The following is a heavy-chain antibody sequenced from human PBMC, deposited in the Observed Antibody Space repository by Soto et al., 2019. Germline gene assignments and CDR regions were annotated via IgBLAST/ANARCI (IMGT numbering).Heavy chain of an antibody. J-gene: IGHJ4*02. CDR3: ARDAPSEEWSGLPRDY. D-gene: IGHD3-10*01. V-gene: IGHV3-30-3*01. Sequence: QVHLVESGGGVVQPGTSLRLSCAASGFTFSVYAMHWVRQGPGKGLEWLAYISFDGSYIYYADSLKGRFTISRDNSKNTLYLQMNSLRTDDTAVYYCARDAPSEEWSGLPRDYWGQGTLVTVSS. CDR2: ISFDGSYI. CDR1: GFTFSVYA.